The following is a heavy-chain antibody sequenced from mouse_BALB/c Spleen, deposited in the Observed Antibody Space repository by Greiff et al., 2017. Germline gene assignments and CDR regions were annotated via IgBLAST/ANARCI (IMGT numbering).Heavy chain of an antibody. J-gene: IGHJ4*01. CDR3: ARHKYGRKVYAMDY. CDR2: ISSGGSYT. D-gene: IGHD2-10*02. V-gene: IGHV5-6*01. Sequence: EVQLQESGGDLVKPGGSLKLSCAASGFTFSSYGMSWVRQTPDKRLEWVATISSGGSYTYYPDSVKGRFTISRDNAKNTLYLQMSSLKSEDTAMYYCARHKYGRKVYAMDYWGQGTSVTVSS. CDR1: GFTFSSYG.